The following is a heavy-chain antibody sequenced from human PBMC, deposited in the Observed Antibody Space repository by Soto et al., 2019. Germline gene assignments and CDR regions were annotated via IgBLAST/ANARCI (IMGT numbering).Heavy chain of an antibody. V-gene: IGHV1-69*12. CDR1: GGTFSSYA. CDR3: ARHPAAPVPGDH. J-gene: IGHJ4*02. CDR2: IIPIFGTA. Sequence: QVQLVQSGAEVKKPGSSVKVSCKASGGTFSSYAISWVRQAPGQGLEWMGGIIPIFGTANYAQKFQGRVXIXAXXSTSTAYMELSSLRSEDTAVYYCARHPAAPVPGDHWGQGTLVTVSS. D-gene: IGHD2-2*01.